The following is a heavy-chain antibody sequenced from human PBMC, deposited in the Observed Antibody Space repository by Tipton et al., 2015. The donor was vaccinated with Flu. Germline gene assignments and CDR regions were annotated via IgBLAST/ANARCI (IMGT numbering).Heavy chain of an antibody. CDR2: INHSGST. D-gene: IGHD2-2*01. V-gene: IGHV4-34*01. J-gene: IGHJ4*02. CDR3: ARHSRSYCSSTSCPFDY. Sequence: TLSLTCAVYGGSFSGYYWSWIRQPPGKGLEWIGEINHSGSTNYNPSLKSRVTISVDTSKNQFSLKLSSVTAADTAVYYCARHSRSYCSSTSCPFDYWGQGTLVTVSS. CDR1: GGSFSGYY.